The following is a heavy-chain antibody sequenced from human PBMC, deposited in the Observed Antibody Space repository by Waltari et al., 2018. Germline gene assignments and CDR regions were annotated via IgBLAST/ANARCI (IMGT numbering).Heavy chain of an antibody. D-gene: IGHD4-17*01. CDR3: ARQPNGDYSPFDY. CDR2: ISGSGGST. CDR1: GFTFSSYA. V-gene: IGHV3-23*01. Sequence: EVQLLESGGGLVQPGGSLRLSCAASGFTFSSYAMSWVRQAPGKGLEWVSAISGSGGSTYYADSVKGRFTISRDNSKNTLYLQMNSLRAEDTAVYYCARQPNGDYSPFDYWGQGTLVTVSS. J-gene: IGHJ4*02.